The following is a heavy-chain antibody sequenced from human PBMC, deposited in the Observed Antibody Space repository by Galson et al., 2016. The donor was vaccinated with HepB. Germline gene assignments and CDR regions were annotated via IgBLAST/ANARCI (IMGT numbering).Heavy chain of an antibody. CDR2: ISGSSAYT. J-gene: IGHJ3*02. Sequence: SLRLSCAASGFPFSGYGMHWVRQAPDKGLEWVSDISGSSAYTNYADSVKGRVTISRDNAKKSLYLQLNSLRAEDTAVYYCAREGGGNSYAGNAFDIWGQGTMLTVSS. V-gene: IGHV3-21*04. D-gene: IGHD4-23*01. CDR3: AREGGGNSYAGNAFDI. CDR1: GFPFSGYG.